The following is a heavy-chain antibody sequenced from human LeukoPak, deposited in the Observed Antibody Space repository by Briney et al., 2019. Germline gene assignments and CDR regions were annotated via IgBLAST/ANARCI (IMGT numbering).Heavy chain of an antibody. CDR1: CYSISSGYY. CDR3: ARTLVRPPGPGTNYYYYYMDV. D-gene: IGHD2-8*02. J-gene: IGHJ6*03. Sequence: SETLFLTCTVSCYSISSGYYWGWIRQPPGQGLEWIGYIYHSGSTYYNPSLKSRVTISVDTSKNQFSLKLSSVTAADTAVYYCARTLVRPPGPGTNYYYYYMDVWGKGTTVTVSS. V-gene: IGHV4-38-2*02. CDR2: IYHSGST.